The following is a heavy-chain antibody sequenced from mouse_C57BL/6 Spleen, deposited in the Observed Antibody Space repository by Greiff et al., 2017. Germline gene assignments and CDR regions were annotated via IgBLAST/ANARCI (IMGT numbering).Heavy chain of an antibody. CDR2: IDPSDSYT. V-gene: IGHV1-69*01. J-gene: IGHJ2*01. Sequence: QVQLQQPGAELVMPGASVKLSCKASGYTFTSYWMHWVKQRPGQGLEWIGEIDPSDSYTNYNQKFKGKSTLTVDKSSSTAYMQLSSLTSEDSAVYYCARSSGTGTHFDYWGQGTTLTVSS. CDR1: GYTFTSYW. CDR3: ARSSGTGTHFDY. D-gene: IGHD4-1*01.